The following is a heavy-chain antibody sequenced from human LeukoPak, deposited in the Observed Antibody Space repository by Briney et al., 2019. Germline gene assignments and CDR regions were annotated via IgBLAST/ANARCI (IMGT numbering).Heavy chain of an antibody. CDR3: AKNAAAGPLDY. V-gene: IGHV4-39*01. D-gene: IGHD6-13*01. CDR2: KYYSGNS. Sequence: SETLSLTCTVSGGSISSSTYYWGWIRQPPGKGLELIGSKYYSGNSYYNPSLKSRVSISVDTSKNQFSLQLNSVTPEDTAVYYCAKNAAAGPLDYWGQGTLVTVSS. J-gene: IGHJ4*02. CDR1: GGSISSSTYY.